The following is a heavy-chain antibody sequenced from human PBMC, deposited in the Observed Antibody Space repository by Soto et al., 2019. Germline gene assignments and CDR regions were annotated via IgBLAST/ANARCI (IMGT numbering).Heavy chain of an antibody. J-gene: IGHJ4*02. CDR2: ISYDGSNK. CDR3: ANGIAARLTAWY. Sequence: QPVGSLRLSCAASGFTFSSYAMHWVRQAPGKGLEWVAVISYDGSNKYYADSVKGRFTISRDNSKNTLYLQMNSLRAEDTAVYYCANGIAARLTAWYWRQGTLVTVS. CDR1: GFTFSSYA. V-gene: IGHV3-30-3*01. D-gene: IGHD6-6*01.